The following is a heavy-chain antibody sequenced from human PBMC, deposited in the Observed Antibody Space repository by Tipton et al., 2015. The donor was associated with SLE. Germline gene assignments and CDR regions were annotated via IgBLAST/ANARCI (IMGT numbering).Heavy chain of an antibody. Sequence: TLSLTCTVSGGSFSGYYWSWIRQPPGKGLEWIAEINHSGSTNYNPSLKSRVTISVDTSKNQFSLKLTSVTAADTAMYYCARRGAYSSSWYVAYYYYMDVWGKGTTVTVS. CDR3: ARRGAYSSSWYVAYYYYMDV. J-gene: IGHJ6*03. CDR2: INHSGST. V-gene: IGHV4-34*01. D-gene: IGHD6-13*01. CDR1: GGSFSGYY.